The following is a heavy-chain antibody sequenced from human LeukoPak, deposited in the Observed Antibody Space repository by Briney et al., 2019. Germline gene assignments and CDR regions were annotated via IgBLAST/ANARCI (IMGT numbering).Heavy chain of an antibody. CDR1: GGTFSSYA. D-gene: IGHD2-15*01. J-gene: IGHJ5*02. CDR2: IIPIFGTA. V-gene: IGHV1-69*05. Sequence: SVKVSCKASGGTFSSYAISWVRQAPGQGLEWMGRIIPIFGTANYAQKFQGRVTITTDESTSTAYMELSSLRSADTAVYYCAGDRGVVVAAHNWFDPWGQGTLVTVSS. CDR3: AGDRGVVVAAHNWFDP.